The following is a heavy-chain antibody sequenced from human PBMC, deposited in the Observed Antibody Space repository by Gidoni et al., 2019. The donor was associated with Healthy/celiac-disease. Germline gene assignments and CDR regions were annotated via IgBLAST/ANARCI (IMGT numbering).Heavy chain of an antibody. CDR1: GFTFRSYS. CDR2: ISSSSSTI. D-gene: IGHD4-17*01. CDR3: ARDVDYGDYWGYYYGMDV. Sequence: EVQLVESGGGLVQPGGSLRLSCAASGFTFRSYSMNWVRQAPGKGLEWVSYISSSSSTIYYADSVKGRFTISRDNAKNSLYLQMNSLRAEDTAVYYCARDVDYGDYWGYYYGMDVWGQGTTVTVSS. J-gene: IGHJ6*02. V-gene: IGHV3-48*01.